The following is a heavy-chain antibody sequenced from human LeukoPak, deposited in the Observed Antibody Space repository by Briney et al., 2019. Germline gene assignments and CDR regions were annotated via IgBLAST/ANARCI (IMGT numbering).Heavy chain of an antibody. V-gene: IGHV3-23*01. J-gene: IGHJ4*02. CDR2: IVGSGGST. D-gene: IGHD3-9*01. CDR3: SKWGDYDVLTGYYDSDF. CDR1: GFTFSNYA. Sequence: QPGASLRLSCAASGFTFSNYAMSWVRQAPGKGLEWVSAIVGSGGSTYYADCVKGRFSISRDNSKNTLFLQMNSLRVEDTALYYCSKWGDYDVLTGYYDSDFWGQGTLVTVSS.